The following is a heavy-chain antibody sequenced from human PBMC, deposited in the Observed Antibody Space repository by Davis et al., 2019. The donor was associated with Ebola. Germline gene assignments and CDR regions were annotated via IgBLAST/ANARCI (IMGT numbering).Heavy chain of an antibody. CDR2: ISGGYT. Sequence: GESLKISCAASGFSFTSYSMNWVRQAPGKGLEWVAYISGGYTYYADSVKGRFTISRDNSKNTLYLQMNSLRVEDTAVYYCAKDPYRSSTPGFFQHWGQGTLVTVSS. CDR3: AKDPYRSSTPGFFQH. CDR1: GFSFTSYS. J-gene: IGHJ1*01. V-gene: IGHV3-21*05. D-gene: IGHD6-6*01.